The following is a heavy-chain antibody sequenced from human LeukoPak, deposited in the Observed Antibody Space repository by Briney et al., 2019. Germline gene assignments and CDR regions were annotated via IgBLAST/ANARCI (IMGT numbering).Heavy chain of an antibody. J-gene: IGHJ4*02. CDR1: GFTFRDYY. CDR3: ARLAYCGGDCYWTRIDY. Sequence: GGSLRLSCAASGFTFRDYYMSWIRQAPGKGLEWVSYVSSSGSTIYYADSVKGRFTISRDNAKNPLYLQVNSLRAEDTAVYYCARLAYCGGDCYWTRIDYWGQGTLVTVSS. V-gene: IGHV3-11*01. D-gene: IGHD2-21*02. CDR2: VSSSGSTI.